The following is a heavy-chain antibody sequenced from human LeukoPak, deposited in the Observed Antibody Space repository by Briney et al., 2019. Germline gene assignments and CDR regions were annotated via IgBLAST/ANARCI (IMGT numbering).Heavy chain of an antibody. J-gene: IGHJ4*02. Sequence: GGSLRLSCTASGSTFNTYGMHWVRQAPGKGLKWVAFIQYDGSNKYYGDSVKGRFTISRDNSKNTLYLQMNSLRAEDTAVYYCAKVRGNYDFWSGFDYWGQGTLVTVSS. CDR3: AKVRGNYDFWSGFDY. CDR2: IQYDGSNK. D-gene: IGHD3-3*01. V-gene: IGHV3-30*02. CDR1: GSTFNTYG.